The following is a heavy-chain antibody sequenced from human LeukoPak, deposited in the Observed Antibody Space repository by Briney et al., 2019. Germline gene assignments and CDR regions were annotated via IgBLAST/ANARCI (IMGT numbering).Heavy chain of an antibody. CDR1: GYTFTSYG. Sequence: EASVRVSCKASGYTFTSYGVTWVRQAPGQGLEGMGWISAYNGNTDYAQTFQGRVTMTTDTSTSTVYMELRSLRSDDAAVYYCARDLYSGDYGDLGYWGQGTLVTVSS. V-gene: IGHV1-18*01. D-gene: IGHD1-26*01. CDR2: ISAYNGNT. J-gene: IGHJ4*02. CDR3: ARDLYSGDYGDLGY.